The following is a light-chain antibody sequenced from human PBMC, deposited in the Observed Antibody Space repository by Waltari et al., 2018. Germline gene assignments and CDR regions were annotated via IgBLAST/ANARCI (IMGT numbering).Light chain of an antibody. Sequence: EIVLTQSPGTLSLSQGERATLSCRASQSVREYLAWYQQRPGQAPRLLIYDASTRATGIPDRFSGSGFGTDFSLTISRLEPEDFAVYYCQKYESLPATFGQGTKVEIK. CDR2: DAS. CDR3: QKYESLPAT. CDR1: QSVREY. V-gene: IGKV3-20*01. J-gene: IGKJ1*01.